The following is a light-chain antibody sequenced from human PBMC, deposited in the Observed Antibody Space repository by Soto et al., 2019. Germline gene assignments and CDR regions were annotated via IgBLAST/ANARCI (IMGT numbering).Light chain of an antibody. CDR3: QQYNSYST. Sequence: DIQMTQSPSALSTYVGDRVTITCRASQSVSGWLAWYQQKPGKAPKLLIYDASSLASGVPSRFSGSGSGTEFTLTINSLQPDDFATYYCQQYNSYSTFGQGTKLEIK. CDR2: DAS. V-gene: IGKV1-5*01. J-gene: IGKJ2*01. CDR1: QSVSGW.